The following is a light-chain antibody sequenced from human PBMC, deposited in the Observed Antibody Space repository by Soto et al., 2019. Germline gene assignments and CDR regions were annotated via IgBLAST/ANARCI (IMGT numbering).Light chain of an antibody. J-gene: IGKJ3*01. Sequence: IVMTQSPLSLPVTPGESASISCRSSQSLLHSNGYTYLDWYLQKPGQSPQLLIYLASHRASGVRDRFSGSGSGTDFTLTISRVEAEDVRVYYCMQGLEGFTFGPGTKVDIK. CDR1: QSLLHSNGYTY. V-gene: IGKV2-28*01. CDR2: LAS. CDR3: MQGLEGFT.